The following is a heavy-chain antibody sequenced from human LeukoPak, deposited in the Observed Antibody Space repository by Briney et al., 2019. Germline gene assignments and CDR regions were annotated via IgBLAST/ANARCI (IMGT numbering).Heavy chain of an antibody. V-gene: IGHV3-20*04. D-gene: IGHD1-26*01. CDR3: ARGNSGSYSQDWFDP. J-gene: IGHJ5*02. Sequence: PPGGSLRLFCAASGFTFDDYGMSWVRQAPGKGLEWVSGINWNGGSTGYADSVKGRFTISRDNAKNSLYLQMNSLRAEDMALYYCARGNSGSYSQDWFDPWGQGTLVTVSS. CDR2: INWNGGST. CDR1: GFTFDDYG.